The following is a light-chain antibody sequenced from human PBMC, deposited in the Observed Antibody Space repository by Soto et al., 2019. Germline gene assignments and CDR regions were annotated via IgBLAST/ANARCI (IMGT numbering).Light chain of an antibody. CDR1: QGISSY. CDR3: QQYYSYPPSFT. J-gene: IGKJ3*01. V-gene: IGKV1-8*01. Sequence: AIRMTQSPSSFSASTGDRVTITCRASQGISSYLAWYQQKPGKAPKLLIYAASTLQSGVPSRFSGSGSGTDFTLTLSCLQSEASATYYCQQYYSYPPSFTFGPGPKVDIK. CDR2: AAS.